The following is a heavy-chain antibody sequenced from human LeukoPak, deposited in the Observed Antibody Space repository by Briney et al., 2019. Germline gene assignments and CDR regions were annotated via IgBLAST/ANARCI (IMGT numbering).Heavy chain of an antibody. CDR3: AKDQQEETFDY. D-gene: IGHD6-13*01. Sequence: PGGSLRLSCAASGFTFSSYWMNWVRQAPGKGLEWVANLKQDGSEKYYADSVKGRFTISRDNSKNTLYLQMNSLRAEDTAVYYCAKDQQEETFDYWGQGTLVTVSS. J-gene: IGHJ4*02. V-gene: IGHV3-7*01. CDR1: GFTFSSYW. CDR2: LKQDGSEK.